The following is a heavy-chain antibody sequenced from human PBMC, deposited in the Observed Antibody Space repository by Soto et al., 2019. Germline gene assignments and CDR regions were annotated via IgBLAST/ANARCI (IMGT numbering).Heavy chain of an antibody. Sequence: GGSLRLSCAASGFTFSSYWMSWVRQAPGKGLEWVANIKQDGSGKYYVDSVKGRFTIARDNAKNSLYLQRHSLSAEDTAVYYWARDSLLYGMDVWGQGTTVTVSS. CDR3: ARDSLLYGMDV. D-gene: IGHD1-26*01. CDR1: GFTFSSYW. CDR2: IKQDGSGK. V-gene: IGHV3-7*03. J-gene: IGHJ6*02.